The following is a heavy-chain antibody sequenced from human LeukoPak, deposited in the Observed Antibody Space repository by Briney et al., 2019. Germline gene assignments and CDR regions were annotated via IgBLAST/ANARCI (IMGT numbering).Heavy chain of an antibody. D-gene: IGHD2-21*02. CDR2: ISSSSSYI. J-gene: IGHJ4*02. CDR3: ASPGSTLTAGPI. Sequence: TGGSLRLSSEASGFNFNSYSMNWVRQAPGKGLEWVSSISSSSSYIKYADSVKGRFTISRDNALNSVHLQMNSLRVEDTAVYYCASPGSTLTAGPIWGQGSLVTVSS. CDR1: GFNFNSYS. V-gene: IGHV3-21*06.